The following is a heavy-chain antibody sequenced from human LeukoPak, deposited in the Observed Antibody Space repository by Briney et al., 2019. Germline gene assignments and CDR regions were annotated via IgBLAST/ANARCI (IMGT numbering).Heavy chain of an antibody. CDR3: ARENGSGSIYDY. CDR2: IYYSWDT. CDR1: GGSISSTSYY. D-gene: IGHD3-10*01. Sequence: SETLSLTCTVSGGSISSTSYYWGWIRQPPGKGLEWIGSIYYSWDTYYNPSLKSRVTISVDTSKNQFSLKLSSVTAADTAVYYCARENGSGSIYDYWGQGTLVTVSS. J-gene: IGHJ4*02. V-gene: IGHV4-39*07.